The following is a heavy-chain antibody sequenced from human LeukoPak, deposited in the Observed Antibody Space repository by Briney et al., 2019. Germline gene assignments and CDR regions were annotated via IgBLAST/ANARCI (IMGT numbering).Heavy chain of an antibody. CDR2: IWYDGSNK. CDR1: GFTFSSYG. CDR3: ARDRRSTSKQQRHHYGMDV. J-gene: IGHJ6*04. Sequence: PGGSLRLSCAASGFTFSSYGMHWVRQAPGKGLEWVAVIWYDGSNKYYADSVKGRFTISRDNSKNTLYLQMYSLRAEDTAVYYCARDRRSTSKQQRHHYGMDVWGKGTTVTVSS. V-gene: IGHV3-33*01. D-gene: IGHD6-13*01.